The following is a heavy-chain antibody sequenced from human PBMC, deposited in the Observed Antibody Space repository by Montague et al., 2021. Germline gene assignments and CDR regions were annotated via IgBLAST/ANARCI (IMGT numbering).Heavy chain of an antibody. CDR2: IYWDADT. Sequence: PALVKPTQTLTLTCTFSGFSLTTSGVGVGWIRQPPGKALEWLGVIYWDADTRYSPSLQNRLIITHDASRNQVILTLNDLDPMDTGTYFCAHTHYVIPFYFYMDVWGKGTTVTVSS. V-gene: IGHV2-5*02. CDR3: AHTHYVIPFYFYMDV. D-gene: IGHD3-10*02. CDR1: GFSLTTSGVG. J-gene: IGHJ6*03.